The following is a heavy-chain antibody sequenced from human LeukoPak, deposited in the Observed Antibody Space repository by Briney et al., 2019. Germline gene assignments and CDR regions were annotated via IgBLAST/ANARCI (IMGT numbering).Heavy chain of an antibody. CDR3: AKGVEDSGIYYYYCMDV. J-gene: IGHJ6*03. D-gene: IGHD2-15*01. V-gene: IGHV3-23*01. CDR2: VSGSGVST. Sequence: PGGSLRLSCAASGFTFSSYTFSTYAMSWVRQAPGKGLEWVSAVSGSGVSTYYAGSVKGRFTISRDNSKNTLYLQMNGLRAEDTAVYYCAKGVEDSGIYYYYCMDVWGKGTTVTVSS. CDR1: GFTFSSYTFSTYA.